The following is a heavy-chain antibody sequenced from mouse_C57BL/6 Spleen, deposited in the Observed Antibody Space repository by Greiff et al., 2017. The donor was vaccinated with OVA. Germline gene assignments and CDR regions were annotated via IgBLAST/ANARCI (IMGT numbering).Heavy chain of an antibody. D-gene: IGHD1-1*01. Sequence: EVQGVESGPELVKPGASVKMSCKASGYTFTDYNMHWVKQSHGKSLEWIGYINPNNGGTSYNQKFKGKATLTVNKSSSTAYMELRSLTSEDSAVYYCAPYYYGSSYWGQGTTLTVSS. CDR3: APYYYGSSY. J-gene: IGHJ2*01. V-gene: IGHV1-22*01. CDR1: GYTFTDYN. CDR2: INPNNGGT.